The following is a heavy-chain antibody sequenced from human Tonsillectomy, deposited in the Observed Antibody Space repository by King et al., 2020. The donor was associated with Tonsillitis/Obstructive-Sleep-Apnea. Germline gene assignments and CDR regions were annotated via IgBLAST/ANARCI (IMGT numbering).Heavy chain of an antibody. CDR3: ARGSDSNYVGAGRFFDY. V-gene: IGHV3-7*04. J-gene: IGHJ4*02. Sequence: VQLVESGGGLVQPGGSLRLSCAASGFTLRSYWMSWVRQAPGKGLEWGANIKQEGSEKYFVDSVKGRFTIARDNAKNSVYLQMNSLRAEDTAVYYCARGSDSNYVGAGRFFDYWGQGALVTVSS. D-gene: IGHD4-11*01. CDR1: GFTLRSYW. CDR2: IKQEGSEK.